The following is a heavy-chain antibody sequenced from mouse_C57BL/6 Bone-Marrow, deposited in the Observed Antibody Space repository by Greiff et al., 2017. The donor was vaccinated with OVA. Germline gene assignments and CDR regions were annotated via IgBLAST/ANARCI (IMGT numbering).Heavy chain of an antibody. CDR1: GFTFSSYA. J-gene: IGHJ1*03. CDR3: TRELVSYWYFDV. D-gene: IGHD4-1*01. CDR2: ISSGGDYI. V-gene: IGHV5-9-1*02. Sequence: EVMLVESGEGLVKPGGSLKLSCAASGFTFSSYAMSWVRQTPEKRLEWVAYISSGGDYIYYADTVKGRFTISRDNARNTLYLQMSSLKSEDTAMYYCTRELVSYWYFDVWGTGTTVTVSS.